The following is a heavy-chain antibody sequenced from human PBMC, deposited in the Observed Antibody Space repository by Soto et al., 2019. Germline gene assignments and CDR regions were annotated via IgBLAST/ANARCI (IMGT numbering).Heavy chain of an antibody. CDR2: ISYDGSNK. V-gene: IGHV3-30*18. J-gene: IGHJ4*02. CDR3: AKDWAEITIFGVVMTGAVI. Sequence: GGSLRLSCAASGFTFSSYGMHWVRQAPGKGLEWVAVISYDGSNKYYADSVKGRFTISRDNSKNTLYLQMNSLRAEDTAVYYCAKDWAEITIFGVVMTGAVIWGQGTLVTVSS. D-gene: IGHD3-3*01. CDR1: GFTFSSYG.